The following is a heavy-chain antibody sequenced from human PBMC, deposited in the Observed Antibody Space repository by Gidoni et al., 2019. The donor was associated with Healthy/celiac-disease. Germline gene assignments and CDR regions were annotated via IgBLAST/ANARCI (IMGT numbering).Heavy chain of an antibody. CDR1: GGSISSGGYY. J-gene: IGHJ3*02. D-gene: IGHD2-2*01. CDR2: IYYSGST. V-gene: IGHV4-31*03. CDR3: AREVVPAADAFDI. Sequence: QVQLQESGPGLVKPSQTLSLTCTVAGGSISSGGYYWSWIRQHPGKGLEWIGYIYYSGSTYYNPSLKSRVTISVDTSKNQFSLKLSSVTAADTAVYYCAREVVPAADAFDIWGQGTMVTVSS.